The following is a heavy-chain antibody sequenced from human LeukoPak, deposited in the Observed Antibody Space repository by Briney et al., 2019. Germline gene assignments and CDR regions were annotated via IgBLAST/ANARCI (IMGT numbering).Heavy chain of an antibody. CDR3: SLRGYSYGPRYYYYYGMDV. CDR2: IYYSGST. J-gene: IGHJ6*02. CDR1: GVSISSSSYY. Sequence: SETLSLTCTVSGVSISSSSYYWGWIRQPPGKGLEWIGSIYYSGSTYYNPSLKSRVTISVDTSKNQFSLKLSSVTAADTAVYYCSLRGYSYGPRYYYYYGMDVWGQGTTVTVSS. V-gene: IGHV4-39*01. D-gene: IGHD5-18*01.